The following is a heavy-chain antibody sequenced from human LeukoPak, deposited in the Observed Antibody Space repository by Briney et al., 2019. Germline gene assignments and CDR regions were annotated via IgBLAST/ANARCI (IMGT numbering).Heavy chain of an antibody. CDR2: VNHSGST. V-gene: IGHV4-34*01. J-gene: IGHJ4*02. Sequence: SETLSLTCAVYSGSFSGDYWSWIRQSPGRGLEWIGEVNHSGSTNYNPSLKSRVTISVDTSKNQFSLKLTSVTAADTAVYYCVRQHLPEYYFDYWGQGTLVTVSS. CDR3: VRQHLPEYYFDY. CDR1: SGSFSGDY. D-gene: IGHD6-13*01.